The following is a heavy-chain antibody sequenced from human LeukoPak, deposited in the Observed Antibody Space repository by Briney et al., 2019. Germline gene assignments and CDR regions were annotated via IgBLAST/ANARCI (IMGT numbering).Heavy chain of an antibody. CDR3: AKEEKWLADSYGLDV. CDR2: ISYDGSNK. D-gene: IGHD6-19*01. J-gene: IGHJ6*02. V-gene: IGHV3-30*18. CDR1: GFTFSGYG. Sequence: GGSLRLSCAASGFTFSGYGMHWDRQAPGKGLEWVAVISYDGSNKDYGDSVKGRFTISRDNSKNTLDLQMNSLRTEDTAVYYCAKEEKWLADSYGLDVWGQGTTVTVSS.